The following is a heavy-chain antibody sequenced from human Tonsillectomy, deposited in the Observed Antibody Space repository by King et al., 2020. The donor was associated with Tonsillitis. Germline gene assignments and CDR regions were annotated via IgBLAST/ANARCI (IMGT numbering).Heavy chain of an antibody. V-gene: IGHV3-30*04. CDR1: GFTFSSYA. CDR2: ISYDGSNK. Sequence: VQLVESGGGVVQPGRSLRLSCAASGFTFSSYAMHWVRQAPGKGLEWVAVISYDGSNKYYADSVKGRFTISRDNSKNTLYLQMNSLRAEDTAVYYCARARYSSSWYEDYWGQGTLVTVSS. D-gene: IGHD6-13*01. J-gene: IGHJ4*02. CDR3: ARARYSSSWYEDY.